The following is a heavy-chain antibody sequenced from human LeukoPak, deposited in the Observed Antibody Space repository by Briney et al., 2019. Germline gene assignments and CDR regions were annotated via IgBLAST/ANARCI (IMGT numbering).Heavy chain of an antibody. CDR1: GGSISSGGYY. CDR2: IYYSGST. J-gene: IGHJ4*02. D-gene: IGHD6-13*01. V-gene: IGHV4-31*03. Sequence: PSETLSLTCTVSGGSISSGGYYWSWIRQHPGKGLEWIGYIYYSGSTYYNPSLKSRVTISVDTSKNQFSLKLSSVTAADTAVYYCASQYSSSWYGVSPIDYWGQGTLVTVSS. CDR3: ASQYSSSWYGVSPIDY.